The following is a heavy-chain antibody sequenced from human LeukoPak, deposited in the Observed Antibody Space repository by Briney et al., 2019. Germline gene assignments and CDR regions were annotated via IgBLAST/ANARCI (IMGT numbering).Heavy chain of an antibody. CDR1: GFTFSTYN. D-gene: IGHD3-16*01. V-gene: IGHV3-48*01. Sequence: TGGSLRLSCAASGFTFSTYNMNWVRQAPGKGPEWVSYISTSGTTMYYADSVKGRFTISRHNANNSLYLQMNSLRAEDTAVYYCASSPPRGGRHWGQGTLVSVSS. CDR2: ISTSGTTM. J-gene: IGHJ4*02. CDR3: ASSPPRGGRH.